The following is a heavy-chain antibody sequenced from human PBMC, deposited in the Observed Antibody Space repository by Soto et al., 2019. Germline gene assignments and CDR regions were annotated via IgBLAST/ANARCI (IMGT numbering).Heavy chain of an antibody. Sequence: QVQLQESGPGLVKASQTLSLTCTLSGASVSSAEHYWSWIRQPPGKGLEWIGYTYYSGGSCYNASLQRRVSISVDTSQNQFSLKLTSVTAADTAAYYCARLSGYDPAGAADKWGPGILVSVSS. CDR1: GASVSSAEHY. CDR3: ARLSGYDPAGAADK. J-gene: IGHJ4*02. D-gene: IGHD5-12*01. V-gene: IGHV4-30-4*01. CDR2: TYYSGGS.